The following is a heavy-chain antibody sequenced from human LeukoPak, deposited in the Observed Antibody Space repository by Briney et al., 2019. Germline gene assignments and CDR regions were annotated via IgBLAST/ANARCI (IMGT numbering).Heavy chain of an antibody. CDR2: ISGSGGST. J-gene: IGHJ5*02. D-gene: IGHD3-22*01. CDR3: QTYYYDSSGLRPYNWFDH. V-gene: IGHV3-23*01. Sequence: QTGGSLRLSCAASGFTFSSYAMSWVRQAPGKGLEWVSAISGSGGSTYYADSVKGRFTISRDNSKNTLYLQMNSLRAEDTAVYYCQTYYYDSSGLRPYNWFDHWGQGTLVTVSS. CDR1: GFTFSSYA.